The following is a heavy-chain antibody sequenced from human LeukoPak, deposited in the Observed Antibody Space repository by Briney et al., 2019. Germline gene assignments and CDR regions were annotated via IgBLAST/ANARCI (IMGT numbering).Heavy chain of an antibody. CDR3: ASNYYESSGYVWFDP. V-gene: IGHV4-61*02. Sequence: SESLSLTCTVSGCSISSGSYYWSWNRQPAGQGLEWIRRIYTSGSTNYNPSLKSRVTISVDTSKNQFSLKLSSVTAADTAVYYCASNYYESSGYVWFDPWGQGTLVTVSS. D-gene: IGHD3-22*01. CDR2: IYTSGST. J-gene: IGHJ5*02. CDR1: GCSISSGSYY.